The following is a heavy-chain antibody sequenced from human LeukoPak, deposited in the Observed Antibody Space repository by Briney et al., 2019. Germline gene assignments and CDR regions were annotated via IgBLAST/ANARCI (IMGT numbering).Heavy chain of an antibody. Sequence: GASVKVSCKASGYTFTGYYMHWVRQAPGQGLERMGWINPNSGGTNYAQKFQGWVTMTRDTSISTAYMELSRLRSDDTAVYYCARERAAAGTNWFDPWGQGTLVTVSS. CDR2: INPNSGGT. CDR3: ARERAAAGTNWFDP. J-gene: IGHJ5*02. V-gene: IGHV1-2*04. D-gene: IGHD6-13*01. CDR1: GYTFTGYY.